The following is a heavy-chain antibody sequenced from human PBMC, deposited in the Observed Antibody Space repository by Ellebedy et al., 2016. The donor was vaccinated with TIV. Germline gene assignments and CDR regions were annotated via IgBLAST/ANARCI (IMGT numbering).Heavy chain of an antibody. CDR2: INAGNGNT. D-gene: IGHD4-23*01. J-gene: IGHJ4*02. V-gene: IGHV1-3*01. CDR3: ARELRTVVKGGLVGY. CDR1: GYTFTSYA. Sequence: ASVKVSCKASGYTFTSYAMHWVRQAPGQRLEWMGWINAGNGNTKYSQKFQGRVTITRDTSASTAYMELSSLRSEDTAVYYCARELRTVVKGGLVGYWGQGTLVTVSS.